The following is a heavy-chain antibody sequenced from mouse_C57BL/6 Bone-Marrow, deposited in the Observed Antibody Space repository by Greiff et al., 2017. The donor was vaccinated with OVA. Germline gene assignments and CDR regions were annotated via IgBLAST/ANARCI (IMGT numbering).Heavy chain of an antibody. CDR1: GFNIKNTY. CDR2: IDPATGNT. Sequence: VQLQQPVAELVRPGASVKLSCTASGFNIKNTYMHWVKQRPEQGLEWIGRIDPATGNTKYAPKFQGKATITADTSSNTAYLQLSSLTSEDTAIYYCPAIYYYGSSFWYFDVWGTGTTVTVSS. CDR3: PAIYYYGSSFWYFDV. V-gene: IGHV14-3*01. J-gene: IGHJ1*03. D-gene: IGHD1-1*01.